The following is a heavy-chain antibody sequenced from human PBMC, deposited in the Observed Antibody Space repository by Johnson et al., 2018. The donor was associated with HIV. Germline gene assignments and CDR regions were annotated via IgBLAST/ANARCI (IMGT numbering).Heavy chain of an antibody. J-gene: IGHJ3*02. V-gene: IGHV3-7*04. CDR2: INQDGSEM. D-gene: IGHD3-16*01. Sequence: EVQLVESGGGLVQPGGSLRLSCAASGFTFRSYWMSWVRQAPGKGLEWVANINQDGSEMYYVDSVKCRFTISRDHANNSLYVQMNSLRAEDAAVYYCARGRGALDIWGQGTMVTVSS. CDR3: ARGRGALDI. CDR1: GFTFRSYW.